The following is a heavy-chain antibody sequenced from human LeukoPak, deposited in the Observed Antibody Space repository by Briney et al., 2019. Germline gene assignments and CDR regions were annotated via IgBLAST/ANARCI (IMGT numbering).Heavy chain of an antibody. CDR3: AREDSSSWYWGRHYDAFDI. CDR2: ISSSSSTI. V-gene: IGHV3-48*04. J-gene: IGHJ3*02. CDR1: GFTFSSYS. Sequence: GGSLRLSCAASGFTFSSYSMNWVRQAPGKGLEWVSYISSSSSTIYYADSVKGRFTISRDNAKNSLYLQMNSLRAEDTAVYYCAREDSSSWYWGRHYDAFDIWGQGTMVTVSS. D-gene: IGHD6-13*01.